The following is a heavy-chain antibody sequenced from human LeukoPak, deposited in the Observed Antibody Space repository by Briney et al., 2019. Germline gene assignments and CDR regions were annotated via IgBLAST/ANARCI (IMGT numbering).Heavy chain of an antibody. CDR1: GFTFSSYW. J-gene: IGHJ6*02. CDR3: VMDMDV. V-gene: IGHV3-74*01. Sequence: GGSLRLSCAASGFTFSSYWMHWVRQGPGKGLVWVSRINSDGRSTSYADSVKGRFTISRDNAKNSLYLPMNSLRAEDTAVYYCVMDMDVWGQGTTVTVSS. CDR2: INSDGRST.